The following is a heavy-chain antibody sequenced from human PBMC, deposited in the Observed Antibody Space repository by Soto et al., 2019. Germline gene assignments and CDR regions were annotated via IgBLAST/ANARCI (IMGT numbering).Heavy chain of an antibody. V-gene: IGHV4-31*03. Sequence: QVQLQESGPGLVKPSQTLSLTCTVSGGSISSGGYYWSWIRQHPGKGLEWIGYIYYSGSTYYNPSPKRRVTIAVDTSKNTFPLKLSSVTAADTAVYDCARWNYDSSGSDAFDIWGQGTMVTVSS. CDR1: GGSISSGGYY. D-gene: IGHD3-22*01. J-gene: IGHJ3*02. CDR3: ARWNYDSSGSDAFDI. CDR2: IYYSGST.